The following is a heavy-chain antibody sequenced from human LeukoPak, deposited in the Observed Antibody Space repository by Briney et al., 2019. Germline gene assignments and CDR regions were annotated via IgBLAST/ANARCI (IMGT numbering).Heavy chain of an antibody. CDR1: GYSFTSYW. CDR3: ARHLADYDDSGGYPLDP. D-gene: IGHD3-22*01. CDR2: IYPGDSGT. V-gene: IGHV5-51*01. J-gene: IGHJ5*02. Sequence: GESLKISCKGSGYSFTSYWIGWVRQMPGKGLEWMGIIYPGDSGTRYSPSFQGQVTISADKSISTAYLQWSSLKASDTAMYYCARHLADYDDSGGYPLDPWGQGTLVTVSS.